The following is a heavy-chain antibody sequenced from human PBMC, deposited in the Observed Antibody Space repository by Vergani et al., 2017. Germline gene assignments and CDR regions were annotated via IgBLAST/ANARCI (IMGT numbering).Heavy chain of an antibody. Sequence: QVQLVESGGGVVQLGGSLRLSCAASGFTFSSYGRHWVRQAPGKGLEWVAFIRYDGSNKYYADSVKGRFTISRDNSKNTLYLQMNSLRAEDTAVYYCAKRAADPHNYGMDVWGQGTTVTVSS. V-gene: IGHV3-30*02. D-gene: IGHD6-13*01. CDR2: IRYDGSNK. CDR1: GFTFSSYG. CDR3: AKRAADPHNYGMDV. J-gene: IGHJ6*02.